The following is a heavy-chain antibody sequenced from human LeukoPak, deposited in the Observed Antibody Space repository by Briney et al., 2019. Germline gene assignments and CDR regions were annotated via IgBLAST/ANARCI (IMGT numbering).Heavy chain of an antibody. V-gene: IGHV3-21*01. Sequence: PGGSLRLSCAASGFTFSSYSMNWVRQAPGKGLEWVSSISSSSSYIYYADSVKGRFTISRDNAKNSLYLQMNSLRAEDTAAYYCARDGFGELDYWGQGTLVTVSS. CDR3: ARDGFGELDY. CDR1: GFTFSSYS. CDR2: ISSSSSYI. D-gene: IGHD3-10*01. J-gene: IGHJ4*02.